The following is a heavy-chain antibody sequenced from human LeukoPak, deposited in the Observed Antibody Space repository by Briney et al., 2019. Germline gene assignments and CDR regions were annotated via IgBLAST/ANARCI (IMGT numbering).Heavy chain of an antibody. Sequence: GASVKVSCKASGYTFTSYGISWVRQAPGRGLEWMGWISAYNGNTNYAQKLQGRVTMTTDTSTSTAYMELRSLRSDDTAVYYCARISLELHPFYYYYGMDVWGQGTTVTVSS. J-gene: IGHJ6*02. V-gene: IGHV1-18*01. CDR2: ISAYNGNT. CDR1: GYTFTSYG. CDR3: ARISLELHPFYYYYGMDV. D-gene: IGHD1-7*01.